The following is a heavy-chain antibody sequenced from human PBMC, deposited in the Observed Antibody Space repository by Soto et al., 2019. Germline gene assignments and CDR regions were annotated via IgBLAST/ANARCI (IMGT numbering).Heavy chain of an antibody. CDR3: ARALYTVTTHGDYALDI. D-gene: IGHD4-17*01. Sequence: QVQLVESGGGVVQPGRSRRLSCAASGFSFSGYGMHWVRQAPGKGLVWVAIIWYAGSKKYYADSVKGRLTISRDNSKNSLYLQMNSLRDEDTAVYYCARALYTVTTHGDYALDIWGQGTMVTVSS. CDR2: IWYAGSKK. CDR1: GFSFSGYG. J-gene: IGHJ3*02. V-gene: IGHV3-33*01.